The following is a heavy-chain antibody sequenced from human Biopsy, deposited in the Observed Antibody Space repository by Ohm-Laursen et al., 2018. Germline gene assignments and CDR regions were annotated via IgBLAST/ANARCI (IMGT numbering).Heavy chain of an antibody. CDR1: GESFNGYY. CDR2: INQSGRT. V-gene: IGHV4-34*01. J-gene: IGHJ4*02. CDR3: GNEVHGRDY. D-gene: IGHD2-15*01. Sequence: SETLSLTCAVYGESFNGYYWSWIRQPPGKGLEWIGQINQSGRTNYNPSLKSRVNISADKSNNQSSLKLTSVTSADTAVYFCGNEVHGRDYWGLGALVTVSS.